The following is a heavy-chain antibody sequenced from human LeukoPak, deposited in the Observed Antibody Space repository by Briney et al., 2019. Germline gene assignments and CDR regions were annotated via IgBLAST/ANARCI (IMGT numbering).Heavy chain of an antibody. D-gene: IGHD6-13*01. V-gene: IGHV1-69*13. Sequence: GASVKVSCKASGGTFSSYAISWVRQAPGQGLEWMGGIIPIFGTANYAQKFQGRVTITADESTSTAYMELSSLRSEDTAVYYCARGAPYSSPLYYYYMDVWGKGTTVTVSS. J-gene: IGHJ6*03. CDR2: IIPIFGTA. CDR3: ARGAPYSSPLYYYYMDV. CDR1: GGTFSSYA.